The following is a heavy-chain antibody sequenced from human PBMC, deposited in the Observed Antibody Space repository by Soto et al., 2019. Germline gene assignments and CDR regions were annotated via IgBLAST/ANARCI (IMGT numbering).Heavy chain of an antibody. CDR2: ISYDGSSE. Sequence: GGSLRLSCAASGFTFSAYGMHWVRQAPGKGLEWVAVISYDGSSEYYADSVKGRFIISRDNPKKTLYLQMNSLKTEDTALYYCAKPRRIAVSEAFDYWGQGTLVTVSS. D-gene: IGHD6-19*01. J-gene: IGHJ4*02. CDR1: GFTFSAYG. CDR3: AKPRRIAVSEAFDY. V-gene: IGHV3-30*18.